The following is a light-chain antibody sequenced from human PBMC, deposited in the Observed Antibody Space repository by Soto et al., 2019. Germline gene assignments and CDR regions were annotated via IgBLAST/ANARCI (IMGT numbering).Light chain of an antibody. CDR3: QQYNNWPPWT. V-gene: IGKV3-15*01. CDR1: QSVSSN. CDR2: GAS. Sequence: EIVMTQSPATLSVSPGERATLSCRASQSVSSNLAWYQQNPGQAPRLLISGASTRATGIPARFSGSGSGTEFTLTISSLQSEDFAVYYCQQYNNWPPWTFGQGTKVDIK. J-gene: IGKJ1*01.